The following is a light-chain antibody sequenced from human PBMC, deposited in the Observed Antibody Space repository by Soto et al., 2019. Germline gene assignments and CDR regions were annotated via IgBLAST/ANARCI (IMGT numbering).Light chain of an antibody. CDR3: QQRSDRPT. Sequence: EIVLTQSPATLSLSPGERATLSCRASQSVNTHLAWYQHKGGQAPRLLIFDASHRATGIPTRFSGSGSGTDFTLTISSLETEDFAGYYCQQRSDRPTFGGGTKVEIK. CDR2: DAS. CDR1: QSVNTH. V-gene: IGKV3-11*01. J-gene: IGKJ4*01.